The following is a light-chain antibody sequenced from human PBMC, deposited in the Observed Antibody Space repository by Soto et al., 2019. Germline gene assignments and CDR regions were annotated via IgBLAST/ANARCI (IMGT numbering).Light chain of an antibody. Sequence: EIVLTQSPGSLSLSPGERATLSCRASQSVSSSFFAWYQQQPGQAPRLLIFGASVRATGVPDRFSGSGSGTDFTLTISRLEPDDFAVYYCHQYDSSLTFGQGTKVYI. CDR3: HQYDSSLT. J-gene: IGKJ1*01. CDR2: GAS. CDR1: QSVSSSF. V-gene: IGKV3-20*01.